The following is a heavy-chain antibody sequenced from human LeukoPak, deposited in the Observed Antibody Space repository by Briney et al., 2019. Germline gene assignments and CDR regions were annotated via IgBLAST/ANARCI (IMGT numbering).Heavy chain of an antibody. D-gene: IGHD3-10*01. CDR2: IYYSGST. J-gene: IGHJ5*02. V-gene: IGHV4-61*10. CDR1: GGSISSGSYY. Sequence: SQTLSLTCTVSGGSISSGSYYWSWIRQPAGKGLEWIGYIYYSGSTNYNPSLKSRVTISVDTSKNQFSLKLSSVTAADTAVYYCARGITMVRGVNNWFDPWGQGTLVTVSS. CDR3: ARGITMVRGVNNWFDP.